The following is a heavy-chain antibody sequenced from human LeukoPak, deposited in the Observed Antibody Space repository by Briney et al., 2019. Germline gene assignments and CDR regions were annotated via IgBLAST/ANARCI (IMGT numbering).Heavy chain of an antibody. CDR3: ARVHYDILTGYTYFFDY. D-gene: IGHD3-9*01. J-gene: IGHJ4*02. CDR2: IYHSGST. Sequence: SQTLSLTCTVSGGSISSGAYYWSWIRQHPGKGLEWIGYIYHSGSTYYNPSLKSRVTISVDTSKNQFSLKLSSVTAADTAVYYCARVHYDILTGYTYFFDYWGQGTLVTVSS. V-gene: IGHV4-31*03. CDR1: GGSISSGAYY.